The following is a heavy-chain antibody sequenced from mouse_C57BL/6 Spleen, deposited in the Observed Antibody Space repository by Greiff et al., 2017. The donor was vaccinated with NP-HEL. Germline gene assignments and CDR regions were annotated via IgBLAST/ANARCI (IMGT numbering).Heavy chain of an antibody. CDR3: AREGGFDYAMDY. V-gene: IGHV5-4*01. Sequence: EVMLVESGGGLVKPGGSLKLSCAASGFTFSSYAMSWVRQTPEKRLEWVATISDGGSYTYYPDNVKGRFTISRDNAKNNLYLQMSHLKSEDTAMYYCAREGGFDYAMDYWGQGTSVTVSS. CDR1: GFTFSSYA. J-gene: IGHJ4*01. CDR2: ISDGGSYT.